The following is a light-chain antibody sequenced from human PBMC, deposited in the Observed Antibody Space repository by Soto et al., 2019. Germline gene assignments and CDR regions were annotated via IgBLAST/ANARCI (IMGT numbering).Light chain of an antibody. CDR2: AAS. CDR1: QSVSSY. J-gene: IGKJ4*01. Sequence: EIVLTQSPVTLSLSPGERATLSCRASQSVSSYLAWYQQKPGQAPRLLIYAASNRATGIPARFSGSGSGTDFTLTIGSLEPEDSAVYYCQQRSNWLTFGGGTKVEIK. CDR3: QQRSNWLT. V-gene: IGKV3-11*01.